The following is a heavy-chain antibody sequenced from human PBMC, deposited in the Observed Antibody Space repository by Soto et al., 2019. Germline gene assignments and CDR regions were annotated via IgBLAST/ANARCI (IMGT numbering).Heavy chain of an antibody. D-gene: IGHD2-2*01. CDR3: ARDLSSTSCYSCYYGMDV. J-gene: IGHJ6*02. V-gene: IGHV1-18*01. Sequence: ASVQVSFKASCYTFPSYGISWVRQAPGQGLEWMGWISAYNGNTNYAQKLQGRVTMTTDTSTSTAYMELKSLRSDDTAVYYGARDLSSTSCYSCYYGMDVWGQGTTVTV. CDR2: ISAYNGNT. CDR1: CYTFPSYG.